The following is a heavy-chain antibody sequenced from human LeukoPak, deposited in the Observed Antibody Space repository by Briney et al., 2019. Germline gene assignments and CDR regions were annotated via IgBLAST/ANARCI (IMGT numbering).Heavy chain of an antibody. CDR2: ISGSGGNT. CDR3: ARQVAAAAYFDY. CDR1: GFTFSSFA. J-gene: IGHJ4*02. V-gene: IGHV3-23*01. D-gene: IGHD6-13*01. Sequence: PGGSLRLSCAASGFTFSSFAMSWVRQAPGKGLQWVSTISGSGGNTYYADSVKGRFTISRDNSKNTLYLQMGSLRAEDMAVYYCARQVAAAAYFDYWGQGTLVTVSS.